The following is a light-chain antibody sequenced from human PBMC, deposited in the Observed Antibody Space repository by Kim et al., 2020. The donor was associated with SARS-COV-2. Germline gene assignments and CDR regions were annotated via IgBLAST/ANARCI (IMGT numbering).Light chain of an antibody. CDR2: RNN. J-gene: IGLJ3*02. CDR3: SAWDSSLSAWV. V-gene: IGLV10-54*01. Sequence: QTPTLPSPGNSTTVGNQGAAWLQQHQGHPPKLLSYRNNNRPSGISERLSASRSGNTASLTITGLQPEDEADYYCSAWDSSLSAWVFGGGTQLTVL. CDR1: STTVGNQG.